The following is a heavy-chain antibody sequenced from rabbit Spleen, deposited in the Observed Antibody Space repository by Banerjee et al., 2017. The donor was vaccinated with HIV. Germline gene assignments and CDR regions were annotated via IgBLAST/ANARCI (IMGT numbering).Heavy chain of an antibody. J-gene: IGHJ4*01. CDR3: ARDLADVIGWNLNL. CDR1: GFSFGSVSW. V-gene: IGHV1S40*01. D-gene: IGHD4-1*01. Sequence: QSLEESGGDLVKPGASLTLTCTASGFSFGSVSWIYWVRQAPGKGLEWIGTIYAGSTGTTDYATWAKGRFTISKTSSTTVTLQMTSLTAADTATYFCARDLADVIGWNLNLWGPGTLVTV. CDR2: IYAGSTGTT.